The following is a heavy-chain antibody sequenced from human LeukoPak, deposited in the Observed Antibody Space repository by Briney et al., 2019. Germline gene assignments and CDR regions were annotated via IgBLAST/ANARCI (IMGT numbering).Heavy chain of an antibody. Sequence: PSQTLSLTCTVSGGSISSGSYYWSWIRQPAGKGLEWIGHIYTSGGTNYNPSLRSRVTLSLDTSKNQFSLKLTSETAADTAVYYCARELANWGQGTLVAVSS. CDR3: ARELAN. V-gene: IGHV4-61*09. J-gene: IGHJ4*02. CDR1: GGSISSGSYY. CDR2: IYTSGGT.